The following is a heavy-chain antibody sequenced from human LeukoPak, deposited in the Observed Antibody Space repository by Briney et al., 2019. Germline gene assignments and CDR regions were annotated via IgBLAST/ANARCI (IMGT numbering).Heavy chain of an antibody. CDR2: IIPILGIA. Sequence: GASVKVSCKASGGTFSSYTISWVRQAPGQGLEWMGRIIPILGIANYAQEFQGRVTITADKSTSTAYMELSSLRSEDTAVYYCARVPPNVYYGMDVWGQGTTVTVSS. CDR1: GGTFSSYT. V-gene: IGHV1-69*02. J-gene: IGHJ6*02. D-gene: IGHD1-1*01. CDR3: ARVPPNVYYGMDV.